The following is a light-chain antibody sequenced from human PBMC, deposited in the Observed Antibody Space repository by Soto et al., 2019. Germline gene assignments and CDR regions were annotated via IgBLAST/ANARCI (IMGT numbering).Light chain of an antibody. CDR2: DVR. V-gene: IGLV2-14*03. Sequence: QSALTQPASVSGSPGQSITISCTGTSSDVGSSKYVSWYQQHPGKAPKLMIYDVRNRPSGVSNRFSGSKSGNTASLTISGLQAEDEAEYCCSSYRSSTTPVAFGGGTKLTVL. CDR3: SSYRSSTTPVA. J-gene: IGLJ2*01. CDR1: SSDVGSSKY.